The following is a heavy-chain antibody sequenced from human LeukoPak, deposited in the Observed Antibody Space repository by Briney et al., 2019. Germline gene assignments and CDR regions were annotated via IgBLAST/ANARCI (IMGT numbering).Heavy chain of an antibody. Sequence: SETLSLTCTVSGGSISSYYWSWIRQPPGKGLEWIGYIYYSGSTNYNPSLKSRVTISVDTSKNQFSLKLSSATAADTAVYYCARGRARYGSGRMMDVWGKGTTVTVSS. CDR1: GGSISSYY. V-gene: IGHV4-59*01. J-gene: IGHJ6*04. D-gene: IGHD3-10*01. CDR2: IYYSGST. CDR3: ARGRARYGSGRMMDV.